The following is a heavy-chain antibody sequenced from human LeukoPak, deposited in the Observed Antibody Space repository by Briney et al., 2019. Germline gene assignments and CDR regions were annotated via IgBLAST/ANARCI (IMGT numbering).Heavy chain of an antibody. CDR2: ISSTSTFI. D-gene: IGHD4/OR15-4a*01. CDR1: GFIFSAYT. V-gene: IGHV3-21*01. CDR3: ARGSLPFDY. Sequence: GGSLRLSCAASGFIFSAYTMNWFRQAPGKGLEWVSSISSTSTFIYYAESVKGRFTVSRDNAKKSLYLEMNSLRAEDTAVYYCARGSLPFDYWGQGTLVTVSS. J-gene: IGHJ4*02.